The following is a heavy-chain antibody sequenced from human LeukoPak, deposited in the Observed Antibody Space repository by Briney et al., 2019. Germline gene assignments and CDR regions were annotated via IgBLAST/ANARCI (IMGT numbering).Heavy chain of an antibody. CDR2: ISGSGDST. CDR3: AKGGIVGALSGGAFDI. CDR1: GLTFSSYA. D-gene: IGHD1-26*01. J-gene: IGHJ3*02. Sequence: PGGSLRLSCVASGLTFSSYAKSWVRQAPGKGLEWVSGISGSGDSTYYVDSAKGRFTISRSNSKNTLYLQMNSLGADDTAVYYCAKGGIVGALSGGAFDIWGQGTMVTVSP. V-gene: IGHV3-23*01.